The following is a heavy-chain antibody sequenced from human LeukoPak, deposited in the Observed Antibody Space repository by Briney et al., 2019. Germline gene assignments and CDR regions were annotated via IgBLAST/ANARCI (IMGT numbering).Heavy chain of an antibody. CDR1: GFTFSSYA. CDR2: ISYDGSNK. D-gene: IGHD2-15*01. J-gene: IGHJ4*02. Sequence: GGSLRLSCAASGFTFSSYAMHWVRQAPGKGLEWVAVISYDGSNKYYAGSVKGRFTISRDNSKNTLYLQMNSLRAEDTAVYYCAIWARGSGKKPHFDYWGQGTLVTVSS. V-gene: IGHV3-30-3*01. CDR3: AIWARGSGKKPHFDY.